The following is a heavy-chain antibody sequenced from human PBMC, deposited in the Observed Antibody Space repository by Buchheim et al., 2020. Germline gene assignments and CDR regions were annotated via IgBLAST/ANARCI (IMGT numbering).Heavy chain of an antibody. V-gene: IGHV2-5*02. D-gene: IGHD2-21*02. CDR2: IYWDDDK. J-gene: IGHJ6*02. CDR1: GFSLNTRGVG. CDR3: ARTYCRCDCLSYFYGTDV. Sequence: QTPLKESGPTLMKPTQTLTLTCTYSGFSLNTRGVGVGWIRQPPGKALEWLALIYWDDDKRFRPSLMTRLTITKDTSKNQVVLKMTNMDSVVTATYYCARTYCRCDCLSYFYGTDVWGQGPT.